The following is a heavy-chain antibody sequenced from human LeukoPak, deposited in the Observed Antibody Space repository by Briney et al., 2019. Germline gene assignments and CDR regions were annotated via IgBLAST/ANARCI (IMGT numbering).Heavy chain of an antibody. Sequence: PGGSLRLSCAASGFTFSSYSMNWVRQAPGERPEWVANIKEDGSEKYYVGSVKGRFTISRDNAKNSLYLQMNSLRAEDTAVYYCATGRTKKYWGQGTLVTVSS. CDR2: IKEDGSEK. CDR3: ATGRTKKY. CDR1: GFTFSSYS. J-gene: IGHJ4*02. V-gene: IGHV3-7*01. D-gene: IGHD2-8*01.